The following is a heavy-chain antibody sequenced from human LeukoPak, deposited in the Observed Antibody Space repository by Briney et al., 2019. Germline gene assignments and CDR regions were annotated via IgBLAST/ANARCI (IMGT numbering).Heavy chain of an antibody. CDR1: GYSFTSYW. V-gene: IGHV5-51*01. Sequence: PGESLKISCKGSGYSFTSYWIGWVRQMPGKGLEWMGIIYPGDSDTRYSPSFQGQVTISVDKSISTAYLQWSSLKASDTAMYYCASSASSRSYYYYYGMDVWGQGTTVTVSS. D-gene: IGHD2-2*01. CDR2: IYPGDSDT. J-gene: IGHJ6*02. CDR3: ASSASSRSYYYYYGMDV.